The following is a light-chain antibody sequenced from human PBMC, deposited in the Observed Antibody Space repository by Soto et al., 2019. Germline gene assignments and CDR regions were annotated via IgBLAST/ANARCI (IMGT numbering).Light chain of an antibody. CDR1: SSDVGSYNL. CDR3: CSYAGSSTPV. CDR2: EGS. V-gene: IGLV2-23*01. J-gene: IGLJ2*01. Sequence: LTQPASVSGSPGQSITISCTGTSSDVGSYNLVSWYQQHPGKAPKLMIYEGSKRPSGVSNRFSGSKSGNTASLTISGLQAEDEADYYCCSYAGSSTPVFGGGTKLTVL.